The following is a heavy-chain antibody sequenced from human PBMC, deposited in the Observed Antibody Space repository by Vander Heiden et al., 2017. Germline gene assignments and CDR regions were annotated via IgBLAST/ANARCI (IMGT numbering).Heavy chain of an antibody. CDR1: GFTFSSYG. V-gene: IGHV3-30*18. J-gene: IGHJ4*02. Sequence: QVQLVESGGGVVQPGRSLRLSCAASGFTFSSYGMHGVRQAPGKGLEWVAVISYDGSNKYYADSVKGRFTISRDNSKNTLYLQMNSLRAEDTAVYYCAKTYYYDSSGHDYWGQGTLVTVSS. CDR3: AKTYYYDSSGHDY. CDR2: ISYDGSNK. D-gene: IGHD3-22*01.